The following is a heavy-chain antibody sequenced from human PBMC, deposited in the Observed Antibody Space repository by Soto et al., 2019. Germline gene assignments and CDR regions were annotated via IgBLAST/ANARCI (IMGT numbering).Heavy chain of an antibody. V-gene: IGHV3-64D*08. D-gene: IGHD3-10*01. J-gene: IGHJ3*02. Sequence: VQVVESGGGLVQPGGSLRLSCSGSGFTLSGDAVHWVRQAPGKGLEYVSGISGDGGKTYYADSVKGRITIFRDKSKNSLFVQMSGLRPEDTAVYYCVVRGSAFDIWGQGTAVTVSS. CDR2: ISGDGGKT. CDR1: GFTLSGDA. CDR3: VVRGSAFDI.